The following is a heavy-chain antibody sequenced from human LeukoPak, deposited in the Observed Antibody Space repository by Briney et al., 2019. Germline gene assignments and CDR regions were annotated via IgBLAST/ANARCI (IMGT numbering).Heavy chain of an antibody. V-gene: IGHV3-74*01. Sequence: PLGSPRVSCAASGFTFGTYWMHWVRQAPGKGLVWLSRINSDGSSPIYADSVKGRFTISRDNAKSTLFLQMNGLRAEDAAVYYCARTVVGTSVFDYWGQGTLVADSS. CDR2: INSDGSSP. J-gene: IGHJ4*02. D-gene: IGHD1-26*01. CDR1: GFTFGTYW. CDR3: ARTVVGTSVFDY.